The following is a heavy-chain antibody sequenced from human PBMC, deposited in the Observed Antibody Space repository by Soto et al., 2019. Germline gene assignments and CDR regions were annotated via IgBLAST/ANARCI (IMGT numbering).Heavy chain of an antibody. Sequence: QVQLVQSGAEVKKPGASVKVSCKASGYTFTSYDINWVRQATGQGLEWRGWMNPNRGNTGHAQKFQGRVTMTRNTSIRTAYRELSSLRSEDTAVDDGAREGVTGKHCWGQGHTVTVS. V-gene: IGHV1-8*01. CDR2: MNPNRGNT. J-gene: IGHJ6*02. CDR1: GYTFTSYD. D-gene: IGHD3-16*01. CDR3: AREGVTGKHC.